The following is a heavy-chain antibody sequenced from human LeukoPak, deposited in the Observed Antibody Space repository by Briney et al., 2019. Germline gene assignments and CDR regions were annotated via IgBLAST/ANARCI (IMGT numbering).Heavy chain of an antibody. CDR2: IIPILGIA. J-gene: IGHJ5*02. V-gene: IGHV1-69*04. CDR1: GGTFSSYA. D-gene: IGHD2-2*01. CDR3: ARIDYCSSTSCYDWFDP. Sequence: SVKVSCKASGGTFSSYAISWVRQAPGQGLEWMGRIIPILGIANYAQKFQGRVTITADKSTSTAYMELSSLRSEDTAVYYCARIDYCSSTSCYDWFDPWGQGTLVIVSS.